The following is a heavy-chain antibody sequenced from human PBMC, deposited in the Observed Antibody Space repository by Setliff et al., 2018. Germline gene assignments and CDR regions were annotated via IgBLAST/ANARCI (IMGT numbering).Heavy chain of an antibody. CDR2: VYPTGST. V-gene: IGHV4-61*02. CDR1: GDSITSGSDS. CDR3: ARDPGVHSGTWCLDS. J-gene: IGHJ4*02. Sequence: SETLSLTCTVSGDSITSGSDSWNWIRQPAGKGLQWIGRVYPTGSTNYDPDLRSRVTMSVDTSKNQFSLMLTSVTAADTAVYYCARDPGVHSGTWCLDSWGQGTQVTVSS. D-gene: IGHD2-8*01.